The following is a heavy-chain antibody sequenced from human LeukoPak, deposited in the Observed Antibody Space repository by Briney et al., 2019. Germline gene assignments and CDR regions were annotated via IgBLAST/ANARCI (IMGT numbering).Heavy chain of an antibody. Sequence: SETLSLTCVVYGGSFSGYYWSWIRQPPGKGLEWIGEINHSGSTNYNPSLKSRVTISVDTSKNQFSLKLSSVIAADTAVYYCARDSAATIFDYWGQGTLVTVSS. V-gene: IGHV4-34*01. CDR1: GGSFSGYY. CDR3: ARDSAATIFDY. J-gene: IGHJ4*02. D-gene: IGHD5-12*01. CDR2: INHSGST.